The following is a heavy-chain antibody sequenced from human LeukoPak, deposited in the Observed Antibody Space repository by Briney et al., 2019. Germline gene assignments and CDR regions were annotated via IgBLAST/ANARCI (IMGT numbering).Heavy chain of an antibody. CDR2: ISSTSAYI. CDR1: GFIFSSYA. Sequence: PGGSLRLSCAASGFIFSSYAMTWVRQAPGKGLEWVSSISSTSAYIHYADSVKGRFTISRDNVDNVVYLEMNSLGAEDTATYYCARVAVSGPTGWFDSWGQGTLVIVSS. CDR3: ARVAVSGPTGWFDS. V-gene: IGHV3-21*01. J-gene: IGHJ5*01. D-gene: IGHD2-8*02.